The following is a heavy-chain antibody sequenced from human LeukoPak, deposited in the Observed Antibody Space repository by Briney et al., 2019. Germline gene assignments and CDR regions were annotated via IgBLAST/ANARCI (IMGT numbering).Heavy chain of an antibody. J-gene: IGHJ6*02. V-gene: IGHV3-21*06. CDR2: ITTSGTYI. CDR3: ARPFYYDTNGGEGMDV. Sequence: GGSLRLSCAASGFTFTRFNMNWVRQAPGKGLELVSSITTSGTYIYYADSVQGRFTISRDNAKNSLYLQMNSLIAEDTAVYYCARPFYYDTNGGEGMDVWGQGTTVTVSS. CDR1: GFTFTRFN. D-gene: IGHD2-8*01.